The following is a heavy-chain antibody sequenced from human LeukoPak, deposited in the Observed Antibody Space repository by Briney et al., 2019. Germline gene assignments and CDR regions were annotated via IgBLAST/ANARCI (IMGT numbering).Heavy chain of an antibody. CDR3: VSGALGDHYYYYGMDV. D-gene: IGHD3-16*01. V-gene: IGHV1-69*04. CDR2: IIPIFGIA. J-gene: IGHJ6*02. CDR1: GGTFSSYA. Sequence: GASVKVSCKASGGTFSSYAISWVRQAPGQGLEWMGRIIPIFGIANYAQKFQGRVTITADKSTSTAYMELSSLRSEDTAVYYCVSGALGDHYYYYGMDVWGQGTTVTVSS.